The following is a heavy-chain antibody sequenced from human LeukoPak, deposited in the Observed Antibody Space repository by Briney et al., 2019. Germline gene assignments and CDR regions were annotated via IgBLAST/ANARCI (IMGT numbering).Heavy chain of an antibody. D-gene: IGHD1-26*01. V-gene: IGHV3-48*01. CDR2: ISSSGSTI. CDR1: GFTFDDYG. J-gene: IGHJ6*04. Sequence: GGSLRLSCAASGFTFDDYGMSWVRQAPGKGLEWVSYISSSGSTIVYADSVKGRFTISRDNAKNSVYLQMNSLRVEDTAVYYCARDSGRYGYYMDVWGKGTTVTVSS. CDR3: ARDSGRYGYYMDV.